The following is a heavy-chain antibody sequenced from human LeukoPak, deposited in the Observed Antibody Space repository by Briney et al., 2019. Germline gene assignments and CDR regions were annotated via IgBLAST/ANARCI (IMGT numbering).Heavy chain of an antibody. D-gene: IGHD6-19*01. CDR1: GGSIRNYY. J-gene: IGHJ4*02. Sequence: SETLSLTCTVSGGSIRNYYWNWIRQPAGKGLEWVGRIQTSGNANYSPSLKSRITISVDRSKNQVSLKLSSVTAADTAVYYCASDRGSGWFDYWGQGTLVTVSS. CDR2: IQTSGNA. CDR3: ASDRGSGWFDY. V-gene: IGHV4-4*07.